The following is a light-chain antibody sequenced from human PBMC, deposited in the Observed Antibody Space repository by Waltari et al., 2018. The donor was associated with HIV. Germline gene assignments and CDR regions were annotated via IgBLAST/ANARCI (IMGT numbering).Light chain of an antibody. V-gene: IGLV2-11*01. J-gene: IGLJ1*01. CDR1: TNDIGGYNY. CDR2: DID. CDR3: CSYADTPSFV. Sequence: QSALTQPRSVSGSPGQSVTISCTGSTNDIGGYNYVSWYQQHPGKVPKLMIYDIDKRPSGVPDLVSGSKSGYAAALTISGLQAEDEAAYYCCSYADTPSFVFGTGTKVTVL.